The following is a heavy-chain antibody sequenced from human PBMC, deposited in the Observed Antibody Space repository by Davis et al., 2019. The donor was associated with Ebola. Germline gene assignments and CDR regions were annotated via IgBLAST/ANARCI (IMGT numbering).Heavy chain of an antibody. D-gene: IGHD4-17*01. CDR1: GYTFTGYY. J-gene: IGHJ6*04. Sequence: ASVKVSCKASGYTFTGYYMHWVRQAPGQGLEWMGRINPNSGGTNYAQKFQGRVTMTRDTSISTVYMELSSLRSEDTAVYYCARDLTTSFYYYGMDVWGKGTTVTVSS. V-gene: IGHV1-2*06. CDR2: INPNSGGT. CDR3: ARDLTTSFYYYGMDV.